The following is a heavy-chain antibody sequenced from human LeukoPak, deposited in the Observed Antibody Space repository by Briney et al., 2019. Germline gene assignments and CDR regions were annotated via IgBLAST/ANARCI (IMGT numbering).Heavy chain of an antibody. CDR2: IWYDGSDK. Sequence: GGSLRLSCAASGFTFSSYGMHWVRQAPGKGLEWVAVIWYDGSDKYYADSVKGRFTISRDNSKNTLYLQMNSLTAKDTAVYYCAKDAPRAALDYWGQGALVTVSS. V-gene: IGHV3-33*06. D-gene: IGHD2-15*01. CDR3: AKDAPRAALDY. CDR1: GFTFSSYG. J-gene: IGHJ4*02.